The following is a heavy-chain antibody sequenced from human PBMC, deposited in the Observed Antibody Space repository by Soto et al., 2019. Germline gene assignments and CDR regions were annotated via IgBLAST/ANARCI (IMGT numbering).Heavy chain of an antibody. J-gene: IGHJ4*02. Sequence: GGSLRLSCAASGFTFSSYAMHWVRQAPGKGLEWVAVISYDGSNKYYADSVKGRFTISRDNSKNTLYMQMNSLRDEDTAVYYCARTQGPGVLYFFDYWGQGTLVTVSS. CDR1: GFTFSSYA. CDR3: ARTQGPGVLYFFDY. CDR2: ISYDGSNK. D-gene: IGHD3-10*01. V-gene: IGHV3-30-3*01.